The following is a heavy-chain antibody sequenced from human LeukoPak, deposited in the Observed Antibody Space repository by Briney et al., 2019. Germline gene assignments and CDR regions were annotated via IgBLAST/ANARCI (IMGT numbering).Heavy chain of an antibody. CDR1: GGSISGYY. CDR3: ARDHYYGGNRPAFDI. J-gene: IGHJ3*02. D-gene: IGHD2-21*01. V-gene: IGHV4-59*01. Sequence: ASETLSLTCTVSGGSISGYYWSWIRQPPGKGLEWIGYIYYSGSTNYNPSLRSRVSISVDTSKNQFSLRLRSVTAADTAFYYCARDHYYGGNRPAFDIWGQGTTVTVSS. CDR2: IYYSGST.